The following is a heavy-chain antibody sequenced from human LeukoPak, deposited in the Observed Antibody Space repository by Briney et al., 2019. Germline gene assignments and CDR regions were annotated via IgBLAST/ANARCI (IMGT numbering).Heavy chain of an antibody. CDR3: ASIGYCSGGSCYDYFDY. J-gene: IGHJ4*02. Sequence: SETLSRTCAVYGGSFSGYYWSWTRQPPGKGLEWIGEINHSGSTNYNPSLKSRVTISVDTSKNQFSLKLSSVTAADTAVYYCASIGYCSGGSCYDYFDYWGQGTLVTVSS. V-gene: IGHV4-34*01. CDR2: INHSGST. D-gene: IGHD2-15*01. CDR1: GGSFSGYY.